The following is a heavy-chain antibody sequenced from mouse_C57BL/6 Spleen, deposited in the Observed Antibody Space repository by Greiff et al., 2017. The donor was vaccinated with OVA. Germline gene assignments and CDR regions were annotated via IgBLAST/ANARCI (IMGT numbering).Heavy chain of an antibody. D-gene: IGHD4-1*01. J-gene: IGHJ2*01. CDR1: GFTFSDYY. CDR3: AREGTGGNFDY. CDR2: INYDGSST. Sequence: EVKVVESEGGLVQPGSSMKLSCTASGFTFSDYYMAWVRQVPEKGLEWVANINYDGSSTYYLDSLKSRFIISRDNAKNILYLQMSSLKSEDTATYCCAREGTGGNFDYWGQGTTLTVSS. V-gene: IGHV5-16*01.